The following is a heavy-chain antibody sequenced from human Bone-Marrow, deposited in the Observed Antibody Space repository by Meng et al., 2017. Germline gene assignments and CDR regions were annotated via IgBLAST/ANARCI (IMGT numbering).Heavy chain of an antibody. CDR3: ARLSWGVTGNDY. V-gene: IGHV7-4-1*02. Sequence: QVQLVQSGSELKKPGASVKISCKASGYTFTSYSMNWVRQVPGQGLEWMGWINTNTGNPTYARGFAGRFVFSLDTSVSTAYLQISSLKAEDTAMYYCARLSWGVTGNDYWGQGTLVPSPQ. CDR1: GYTFTSYS. CDR2: INTNTGNP. D-gene: IGHD6-19*01. J-gene: IGHJ4*02.